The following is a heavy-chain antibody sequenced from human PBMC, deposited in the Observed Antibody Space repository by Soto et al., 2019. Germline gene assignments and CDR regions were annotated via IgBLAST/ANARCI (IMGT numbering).Heavy chain of an antibody. Sequence: ASVTCSCLASGYTFTSYYMHCVRQAPGPGLEWMGIISPSGGSTSYAQKFQGRVTMTKDTSTSTVYMELSSLRADGTHVYYCARDFMGIAARPLIWFDPWGQGTLVNVSS. CDR3: ARDFMGIAARPLIWFDP. CDR2: ISPSGGST. D-gene: IGHD6-6*01. J-gene: IGHJ5*02. V-gene: IGHV1-46*01. CDR1: GYTFTSYY.